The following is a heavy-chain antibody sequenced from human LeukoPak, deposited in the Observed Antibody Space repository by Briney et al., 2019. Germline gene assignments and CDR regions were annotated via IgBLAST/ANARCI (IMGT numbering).Heavy chain of an antibody. D-gene: IGHD3-22*01. CDR3: ATGTYYYDSSGYPG. CDR2: FDPEDGET. J-gene: IGHJ4*02. CDR1: GYTLTELS. Sequence: APVKVSCKVSGYTLTELSMHWVRQAPGKGLEWMGGFDPEDGETIYAQKFQGRVTMTEDTSTDTAYMELSSLRSEDTAVYYCATGTYYYDSSGYPGWGQGTLVTVSS. V-gene: IGHV1-24*01.